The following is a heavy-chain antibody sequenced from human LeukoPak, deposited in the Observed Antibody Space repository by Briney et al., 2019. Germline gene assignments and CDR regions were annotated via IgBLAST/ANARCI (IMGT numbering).Heavy chain of an antibody. CDR1: GITLSNYG. CDR2: ISDSGGRA. D-gene: IGHD3-22*01. V-gene: IGHV3-23*01. CDR3: AKRGVVIRVILVGFHKEAYYFDS. J-gene: IGHJ4*02. Sequence: GGSLRLSCAVSGITLSNYGMSWVRQAPGKGLEWVAGISDSGGRANYADSVEGRFTISRDNPKNTLYLQMNSLRAEDTAVYFCAKRGVVIRVILVGFHKEAYYFDSWGQGALVTVSS.